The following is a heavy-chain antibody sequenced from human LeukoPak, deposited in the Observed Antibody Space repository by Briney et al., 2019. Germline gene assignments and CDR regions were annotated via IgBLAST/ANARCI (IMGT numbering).Heavy chain of an antibody. CDR2: INPNSGGT. V-gene: IGHV1-2*02. CDR3: ARSVHIVVVTAIGY. D-gene: IGHD2-21*02. CDR1: GYTFTCYY. J-gene: IGHJ4*02. Sequence: GASVQVSCNASGYTFTCYYMHWVRQAPGQGLEWMGWINPNSGGTNYAQKFQGRVTMTRDTSISTAYMELSRLRSDDTAVYYCARSVHIVVVTAIGYWGQGTLVTVSS.